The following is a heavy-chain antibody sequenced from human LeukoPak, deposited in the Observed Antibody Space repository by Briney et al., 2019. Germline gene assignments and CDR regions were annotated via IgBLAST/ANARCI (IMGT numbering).Heavy chain of an antibody. CDR1: GFTFTNYG. CDR2: ISNSAI. Sequence: GGSLRLSCATSGFTFTNYGMNWVRQAPGKGLEWVSYISNSAILYADSVKGRFTISRDNARNSLYLQMNSLRAEDTAVYYCARDRAARPGGSSRGFDYWGQGTLVTVSS. CDR3: ARDRAARPGGSSRGFDY. V-gene: IGHV3-48*01. D-gene: IGHD6-6*01. J-gene: IGHJ4*02.